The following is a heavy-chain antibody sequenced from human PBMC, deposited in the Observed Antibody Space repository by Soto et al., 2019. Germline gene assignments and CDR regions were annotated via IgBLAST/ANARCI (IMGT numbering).Heavy chain of an antibody. Sequence: QVQLQQWGAGLLKPSETLSLTCAVYGGSFSGYYWSWIRQPPGKGLEWIGEINHSGSTNYNPSLKSRVTISVDTSKNQVSLKLSSVTAADTAVYYCASHYYYYMDVWGKGTTVTVSS. J-gene: IGHJ6*03. V-gene: IGHV4-34*01. CDR2: INHSGST. CDR3: ASHYYYYMDV. CDR1: GGSFSGYY.